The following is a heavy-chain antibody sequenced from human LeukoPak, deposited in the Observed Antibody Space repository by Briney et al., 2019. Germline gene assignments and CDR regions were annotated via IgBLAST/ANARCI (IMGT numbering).Heavy chain of an antibody. Sequence: PGGSLRPSCAASGFTFSSYGMHWVRQAPGKGLEWVAVISYDGSNKYYADSVKGRFTISRDNSKNTLYLQMNSLRAEDTAVYYCAKDFASAVDYWGQGTLVTVSS. CDR1: GFTFSSYG. J-gene: IGHJ4*02. CDR2: ISYDGSNK. V-gene: IGHV3-30*18. D-gene: IGHD2-21*01. CDR3: AKDFASAVDY.